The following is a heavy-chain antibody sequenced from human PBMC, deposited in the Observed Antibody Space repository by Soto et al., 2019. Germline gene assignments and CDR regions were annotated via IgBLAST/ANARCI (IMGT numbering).Heavy chain of an antibody. Sequence: ASVKVSCKASGYTFTGYYMHWVRQAPGQGLEWMGWINPNSGGTNYAQKFQGWVTMTRDTSISTAYMELSRLRSDDTAVYYCARAGLDDLLGYCRSTSSHFSYWVQGNVVTVSS. CDR1: GYTFTGYY. D-gene: IGHD2-2*01. CDR3: ARAGLDDLLGYCRSTSSHFSY. J-gene: IGHJ4*02. V-gene: IGHV1-2*04. CDR2: INPNSGGT.